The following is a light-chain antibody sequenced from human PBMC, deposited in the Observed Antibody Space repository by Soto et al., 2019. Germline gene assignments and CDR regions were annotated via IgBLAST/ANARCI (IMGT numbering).Light chain of an antibody. CDR2: DAS. CDR3: QQRRDWPPLT. V-gene: IGKV3-11*01. CDR1: QSVSSY. Sequence: EVVLTQSPATLSFSPGERATLLCRASQSVSSYLAWYQQKPGQAPRLLIYDASNRATGIPARFSGSGSGTDFTLTISSLGPEDFAVYYCQQRRDWPPLTFGGGTKVEIK. J-gene: IGKJ4*02.